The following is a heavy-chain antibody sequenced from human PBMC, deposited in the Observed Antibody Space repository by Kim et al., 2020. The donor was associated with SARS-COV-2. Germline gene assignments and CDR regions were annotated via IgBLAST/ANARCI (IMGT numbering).Heavy chain of an antibody. CDR3: ATGFNYYQSLPEY. CDR2: ITSGSDTI. D-gene: IGHD3-10*01. J-gene: IGHJ4*02. V-gene: IGHV3-48*04. CDR1: GFTFLRYS. Sequence: GGSLRLSCAASGFTFLRYSMNWVRQAPGKGLEWVSSITSGSDTIYYADSVKGLFTISRDNTKNSLYLQMNSLRAEDTAVYYCATGFNYYQSLPEYWGQGTLVTVSA.